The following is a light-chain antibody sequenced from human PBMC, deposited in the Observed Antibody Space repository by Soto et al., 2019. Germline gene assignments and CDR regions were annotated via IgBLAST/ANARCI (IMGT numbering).Light chain of an antibody. Sequence: DLQVIQSPSSLSASVGDRVTISCRASLRISKYLNWYQQKPGKAPKLLIYGASTLQSGVPSRFSGTGSGTDFTLINSSLQPEDSATYHCQQSHSTPFTFGGGTKLEI. V-gene: IGKV1-39*01. CDR1: LRISKY. J-gene: IGKJ4*01. CDR2: GAS. CDR3: QQSHSTPFT.